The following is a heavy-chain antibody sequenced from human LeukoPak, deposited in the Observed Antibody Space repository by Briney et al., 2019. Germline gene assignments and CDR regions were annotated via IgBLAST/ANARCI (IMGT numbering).Heavy chain of an antibody. CDR2: IKQDGSEK. Sequence: GGSLRLSCAASEFTFSSYWMSWVRQAPGKGLEWVANIKQDGSEKYYVDSVKGRFTISRDNAKNSLYLQMNSQRAEDTAVYYCARDPRLAVGYWGQGTLVTVSS. CDR1: EFTFSSYW. CDR3: ARDPRLAVGY. D-gene: IGHD6-19*01. J-gene: IGHJ4*02. V-gene: IGHV3-7*05.